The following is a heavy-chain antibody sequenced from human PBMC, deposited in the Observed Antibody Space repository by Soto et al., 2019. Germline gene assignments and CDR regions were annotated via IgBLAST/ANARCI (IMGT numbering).Heavy chain of an antibody. V-gene: IGHV1-3*05. CDR1: GYTFTSYA. CDR2: INAGNGNT. J-gene: IGHJ4*02. Sequence: QVQLVQSGAEEKKPGASVKVSCKASGYTFTSYAMHWVRQAPGQRLEWMGWINAGNGNTKYSQKFQGRVTITRDTSPSTAYMELSSLRSEVTALYYCARGSGPYYCVDYWGQGTLDTVSS. CDR3: ARGSGPYYCVDY. D-gene: IGHD3-22*01.